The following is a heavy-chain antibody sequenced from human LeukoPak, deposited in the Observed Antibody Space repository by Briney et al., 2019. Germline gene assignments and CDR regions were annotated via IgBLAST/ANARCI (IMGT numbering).Heavy chain of an antibody. CDR1: GGSLSSYY. D-gene: IGHD5-18*01. V-gene: IGHV4-59*12. Sequence: SETLSLTCSVSGGSLSSYYWIWTRQPPGKGLEYIGYIFYSGQTNYNPSLKNRVTISVDTSKNQFSLKLSSVTAADTAVYYCARISSYGYLGFDYWGQGTLVTVSS. J-gene: IGHJ4*02. CDR2: IFYSGQT. CDR3: ARISSYGYLGFDY.